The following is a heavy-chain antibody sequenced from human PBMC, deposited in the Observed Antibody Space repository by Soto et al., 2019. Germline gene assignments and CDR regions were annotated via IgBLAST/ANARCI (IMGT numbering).Heavy chain of an antibody. CDR3: ARPYYFGSERLYWYFDL. Sequence: QITLKESGPTLVKPTQTLTLTCTFSGFSLSTSGVGVGWIRQPPGKALEWLALIYWDDDKRYSPSLKSRLTITKDTSKNPVVLTMTNMDPVDTATYYCARPYYFGSERLYWYFDLWGRGTLVTVSS. D-gene: IGHD3-10*01. CDR1: GFSLSTSGVG. V-gene: IGHV2-5*02. CDR2: IYWDDDK. J-gene: IGHJ2*01.